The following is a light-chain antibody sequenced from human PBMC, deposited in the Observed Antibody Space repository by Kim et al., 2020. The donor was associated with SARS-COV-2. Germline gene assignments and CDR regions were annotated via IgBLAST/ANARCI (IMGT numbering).Light chain of an antibody. CDR3: NSRDNTGNR. V-gene: IGLV3-19*01. Sequence: SVALGQTVRITGQGDNRRRFYASWYQQKPGQAPVLVIDGKNSRPSGIPDRFSASSSRDTASLTITGAQAEDEADYYCNSRDNTGNRFGGGTRLTVL. CDR2: GKN. CDR1: NRRRFY. J-gene: IGLJ2*01.